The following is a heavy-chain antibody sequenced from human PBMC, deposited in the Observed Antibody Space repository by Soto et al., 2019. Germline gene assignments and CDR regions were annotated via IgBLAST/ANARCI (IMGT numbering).Heavy chain of an antibody. CDR1: GFTSSTYG. V-gene: IGHV3-23*01. J-gene: IGHJ4*02. Sequence: GGSLRLSCGASGFTSSTYGTTWVRQAPGKGLEWVSSISASGGSTYYANSVKGRFTISRDNSKNTLYLQLNSLRAEDTAIYYCSKVVGSWYFDYWGQGALVTVSS. CDR2: ISASGGST. D-gene: IGHD2-15*01. CDR3: SKVVGSWYFDY.